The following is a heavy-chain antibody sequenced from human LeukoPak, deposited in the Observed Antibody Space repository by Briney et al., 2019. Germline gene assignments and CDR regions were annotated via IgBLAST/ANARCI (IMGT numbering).Heavy chain of an antibody. CDR2: IERDGNEK. CDR3: ARDSPPRYSGKYPMPL. Sequence: GGSLRLSCAASGFTFSTYWMSWVRQAPGKGLEWVADIERDGNEKYYVDSVKGRFTVSRDNAKNSLYLQMNSLRAEDTAVYYCARDSPPRYSGKYPMPLWGQGTLVTVSS. D-gene: IGHD1-26*01. V-gene: IGHV3-7*01. CDR1: GFTFSTYW. J-gene: IGHJ4*02.